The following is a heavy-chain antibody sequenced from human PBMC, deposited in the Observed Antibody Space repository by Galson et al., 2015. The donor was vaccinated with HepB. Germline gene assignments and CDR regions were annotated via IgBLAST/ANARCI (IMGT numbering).Heavy chain of an antibody. J-gene: IGHJ4*02. CDR1: GYTFTSYG. CDR2: ISAYNGNT. CDR3: ANHRRYCSSTSCSPYFDY. D-gene: IGHD2-2*01. V-gene: IGHV1-18*04. Sequence: SVKVSCKASGYTFTSYGISWVRQAPGQGLEWMGWISAYNGNTNYAQKLQGRVTMTTDTSTSTAYMELRSLRSDDTAVYYCANHRRYCSSTSCSPYFDYWGQGTLVTVSS.